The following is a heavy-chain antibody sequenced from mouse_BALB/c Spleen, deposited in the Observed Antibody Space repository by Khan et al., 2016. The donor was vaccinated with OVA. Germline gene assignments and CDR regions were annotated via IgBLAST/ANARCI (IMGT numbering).Heavy chain of an antibody. CDR2: IDPFSGST. J-gene: IGHJ3*01. CDR1: GYSFTTYY. V-gene: IGHV1S135*01. CDR3: TRHGYVAWFTY. D-gene: IGHD2-2*01. Sequence: MQLKQSGPELMKPGASVKISCMASGYSFTTYYIHWVMQSHGKSLEWIGYIDPFSGSTTYNQKFKGKATLTVDKSSSTAYIHLSNLTSEDSAVYYCTRHGYVAWFTYWGQGTLVTVSA.